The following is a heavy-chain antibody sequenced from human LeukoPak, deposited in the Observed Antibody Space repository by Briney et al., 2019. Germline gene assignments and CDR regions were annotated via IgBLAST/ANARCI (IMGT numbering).Heavy chain of an antibody. CDR3: AKEGTNTYYDFWSGPIDY. V-gene: IGHV3-23*01. CDR2: IGGGPV. J-gene: IGHJ4*02. D-gene: IGHD3-3*01. CDR1: GFTFSTYA. Sequence: SGGSLRLSCAASGFTFSTYAMTWVRQAPGKGLEWVSTIGGGPVYYADSVKGRFTISRDDSKNTLFLQMNSLRAEDTAIYYCAKEGTNTYYDFWSGPIDYWGQGTLVTVSS.